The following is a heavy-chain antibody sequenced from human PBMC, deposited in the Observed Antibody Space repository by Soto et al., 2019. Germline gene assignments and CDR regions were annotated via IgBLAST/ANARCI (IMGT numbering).Heavy chain of an antibody. CDR3: ARVSVKYQLLNNWFDP. V-gene: IGHV1-18*01. CDR1: GYTFTSYG. J-gene: IGHJ5*02. CDR2: ISAYNGNT. D-gene: IGHD2-2*01. Sequence: ASVKVSCKASGYTFTSYGISWVRQAPGQGLEWMGWISAYNGNTNYAQKLQGRVTMTTDTSTSTAYMELSSLRSEDTAVYYCARVSVKYQLLNNWFDPWGQGTLVTVS.